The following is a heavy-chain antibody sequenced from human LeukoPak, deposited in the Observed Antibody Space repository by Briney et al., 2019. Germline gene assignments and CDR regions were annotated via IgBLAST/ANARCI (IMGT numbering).Heavy chain of an antibody. CDR3: ARDRYHDILTGYLYFDY. CDR1: GFTFSSYA. D-gene: IGHD3-9*01. Sequence: GRSLRLSCAASGFTFSSYAMHWVRQAPGKGLEWVAVISYDGSNKYYADSVKGRFTISRDNSKNTLYLQMNSLRAEDTAVYYCARDRYHDILTGYLYFDYWGQGTLVTVSS. CDR2: ISYDGSNK. V-gene: IGHV3-30-3*01. J-gene: IGHJ4*02.